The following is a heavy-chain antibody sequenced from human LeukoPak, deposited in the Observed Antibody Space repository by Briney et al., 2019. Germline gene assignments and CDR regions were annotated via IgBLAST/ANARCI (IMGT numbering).Heavy chain of an antibody. Sequence: SETLSLTCAVYGGSFSGYYWSWIRQPPGKGLEWIGEINHSGSTNYNPSLKSRVTISVDTSKNQCSLKLSSVTAADTAVYYCARDGAGCSSTSCLFDYWGQGTLVTVSS. J-gene: IGHJ4*02. CDR3: ARDGAGCSSTSCLFDY. V-gene: IGHV4-34*01. CDR1: GGSFSGYY. D-gene: IGHD2-2*01. CDR2: INHSGST.